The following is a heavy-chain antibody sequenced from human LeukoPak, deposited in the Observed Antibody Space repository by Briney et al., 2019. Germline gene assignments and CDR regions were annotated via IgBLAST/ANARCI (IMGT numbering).Heavy chain of an antibody. CDR3: ATDDYRGLGY. D-gene: IGHD4-11*01. CDR1: GITFRNYW. J-gene: IGHJ4*02. CDR2: IIQDSSAT. Sequence: SGGSLRLSRAASGITFRNYWMHWVRQAPGKGLEWVSHIIQDSSATFYADSVKGRFTISRDNAKDTLYLQMNSLRAEDTAVYYCATDDYRGLGYWGQGTLVTVSS. V-gene: IGHV3-74*01.